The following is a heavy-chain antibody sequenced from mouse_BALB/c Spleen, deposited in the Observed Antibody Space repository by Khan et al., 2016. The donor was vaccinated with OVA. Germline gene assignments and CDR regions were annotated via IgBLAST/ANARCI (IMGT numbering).Heavy chain of an antibody. CDR2: IKPSTGYT. V-gene: IGHV1-4*01. CDR1: GYTFTSNT. Sequence: QVRLQQSGAELARPGASVMMSCKTSGYTFTSNTMHWVKQRPGQGLVWIGYIKPSTGYTTYIQHFKDRVTFTADKSSNTAYMQLNSLTTEDSAIYCGARRTTGYTLDYWGQGTSVTVSS. J-gene: IGHJ4*01. CDR3: ARRTTGYTLDY. D-gene: IGHD2-14*01.